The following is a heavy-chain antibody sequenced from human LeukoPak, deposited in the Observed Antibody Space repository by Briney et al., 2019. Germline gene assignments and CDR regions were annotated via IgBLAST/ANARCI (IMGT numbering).Heavy chain of an antibody. Sequence: SETLSLTCIVSGGSISSYYWSWIRQPPGKGLEWIGYIYSSGSTNYNPSLKSRVTISLDTSKNQFSLKLSSVTAADTAVYYCARGPTRYYFDYWGRGSLVTVSS. CDR3: ARGPTRYYFDY. J-gene: IGHJ4*02. V-gene: IGHV4-59*01. CDR2: IYSSGST. CDR1: GGSISSYY.